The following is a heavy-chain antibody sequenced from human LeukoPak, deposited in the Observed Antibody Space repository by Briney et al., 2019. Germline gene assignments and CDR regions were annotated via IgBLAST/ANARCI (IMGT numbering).Heavy chain of an antibody. CDR1: GFTFSNAW. V-gene: IGHV3-15*01. Sequence: GGSLRLSCAASGFTFSNAWMSWVRQAPGKGLEWVGRIKSKTDGGTTDYAAPVKGRFTISRDDSKNTLYLQMNSLKTEDTAVYYCTTAPDYYDSSGYPYYFDYWGQGTLVTVSS. D-gene: IGHD3-22*01. CDR3: TTAPDYYDSSGYPYYFDY. CDR2: IKSKTDGGTT. J-gene: IGHJ4*02.